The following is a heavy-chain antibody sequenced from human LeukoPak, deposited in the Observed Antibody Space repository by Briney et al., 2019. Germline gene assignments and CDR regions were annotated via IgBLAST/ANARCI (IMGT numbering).Heavy chain of an antibody. D-gene: IGHD2-21*01. Sequence: SETLSLTCAIYSESFSGYFWSWIRQPPGKGLEWIGEINHSGSTNYNPSLKSRVTISVDTSKNQFSLKLSSVTAADTAVYYCARHGVVAKRYYFDYWGQGTLVTVSS. CDR2: INHSGST. CDR3: ARHGVVAKRYYFDY. V-gene: IGHV4-34*01. CDR1: SESFSGYF. J-gene: IGHJ4*02.